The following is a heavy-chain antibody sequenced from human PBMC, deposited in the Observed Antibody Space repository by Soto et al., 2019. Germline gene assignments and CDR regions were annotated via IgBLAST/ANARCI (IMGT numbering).Heavy chain of an antibody. V-gene: IGHV3-23*01. J-gene: IGHJ4*02. CDR2: ISGSGGST. Sequence: EVQLLESGGGLVQPGGSLRLSCAASGFTFSSYAMSWVRQAPGKGLEWVSAISGSGGSTYYADSVKGRFTISRDNSKNTLYLQMNSLRAEDTAVYYRAKESTYSSGWYLGNYFDYWGQGTLVTVSS. CDR1: GFTFSSYA. D-gene: IGHD6-19*01. CDR3: AKESTYSSGWYLGNYFDY.